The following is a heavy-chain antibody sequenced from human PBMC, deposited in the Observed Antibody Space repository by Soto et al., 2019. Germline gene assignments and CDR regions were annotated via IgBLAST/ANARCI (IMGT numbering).Heavy chain of an antibody. J-gene: IGHJ4*02. CDR3: SGDIPSGRYRFDY. V-gene: IGHV4-39*07. D-gene: IGHD3-3*01. CDR1: GGSISSSSYY. CDR2: LYYSGST. Sequence: SETLSLTCTVSGGSISSSSYYWGWIRQPPGKGLEGIGSLYYSGSTYYNPSLKSRVTISVDTSKNQFSLKLSSVTAADTAVYYWSGDIPSGRYRFDYCAKGSLVTVYS.